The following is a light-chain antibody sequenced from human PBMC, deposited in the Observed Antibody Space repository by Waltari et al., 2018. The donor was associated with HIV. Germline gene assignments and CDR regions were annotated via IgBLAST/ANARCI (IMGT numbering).Light chain of an antibody. J-gene: IGKJ3*01. CDR2: TAS. Sequence: DIQMTQSPSSLSASVGDSVTLTCRASQSISTYLNWFQQRPGKAPNLLIYTASSLQSGVPSRFSGSGSGTDFTLTISSLQPEDFATYYCQQSYSTPVTFGPGTNVAIK. V-gene: IGKV1-39*01. CDR1: QSISTY. CDR3: QQSYSTPVT.